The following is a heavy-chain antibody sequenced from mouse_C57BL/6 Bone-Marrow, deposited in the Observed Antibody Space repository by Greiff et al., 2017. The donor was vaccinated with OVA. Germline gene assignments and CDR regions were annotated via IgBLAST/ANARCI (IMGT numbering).Heavy chain of an antibody. D-gene: IGHD1-1*01. CDR3: ARSYYGSSLFDY. V-gene: IGHV5-16*01. Sequence: EVKLMESEGGLVQPGSSMKLSCTASGFTFSDSYMAWVRQVPEKGLEWVANINYDGSSTYYLDSLKSRFIISRDNAKNILYLQMSSLKSEDTATYYCARSYYGSSLFDYWGQGTTLTVSS. CDR2: INYDGSST. CDR1: GFTFSDSY. J-gene: IGHJ2*01.